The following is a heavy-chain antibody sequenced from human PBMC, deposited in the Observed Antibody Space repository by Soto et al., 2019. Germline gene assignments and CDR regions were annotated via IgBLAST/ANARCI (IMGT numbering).Heavy chain of an antibody. D-gene: IGHD2-2*01. CDR1: GGSMSSHY. J-gene: IGHJ4*02. CDR3: ARADPAASVGY. Sequence: SETLSLTCTVSGGSMSSHYWTWLRQSPGKGLEGIGYISYSGSTYYNPSLKSRVSISADTSKNKFSLRINTMIAAATAVYYCARADPAASVGYCGKGTMVTVSS. CDR2: ISYSGST. V-gene: IGHV4-59*11.